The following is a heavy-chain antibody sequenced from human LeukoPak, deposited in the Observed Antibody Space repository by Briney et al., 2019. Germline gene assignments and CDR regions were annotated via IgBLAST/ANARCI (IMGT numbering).Heavy chain of an antibody. CDR1: GFTLCSYA. V-gene: IGHV3-23*01. CDR2: ISGSGGST. CDR3: AKGAVGATMSPFDY. D-gene: IGHD1-26*01. Sequence: GAPRLSCAASGFTLCSYAMSWVPQAPGEGVECVSAISGSGGSTYYADSVKGRFTISRDNSKNTLYLQMSSMRAEDTAVYYCAKGAVGATMSPFDYWGQGTLVTVSS. J-gene: IGHJ4*02.